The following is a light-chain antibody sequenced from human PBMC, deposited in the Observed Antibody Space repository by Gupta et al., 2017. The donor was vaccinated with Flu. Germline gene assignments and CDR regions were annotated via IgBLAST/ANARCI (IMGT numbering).Light chain of an antibody. CDR2: GAS. CDR1: ESITGSY. V-gene: IGKV3-20*01. CDR3: QQYSNSPLT. Sequence: GKLCDSTGEVGTPYRTAIESITGSYLAWYQQKPGQAPSLLIYGASSRASGIPDRFSGSGSGTDFTLTISRLEPEDFAVYYCQQYSNSPLTFGGGTKVEI. J-gene: IGKJ4*01.